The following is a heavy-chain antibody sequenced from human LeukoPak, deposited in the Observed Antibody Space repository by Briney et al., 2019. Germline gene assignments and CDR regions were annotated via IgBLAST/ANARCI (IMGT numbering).Heavy chain of an antibody. CDR3: ARGGAGEGYCSSSSCYGHDY. Sequence: ASVKVSCKASGYTFTSYYMHWVRQAPGQGLEWMGWINPNSGGTNYAQKFQGRVTMTRDTSISAAYMELSRLRSDDTAVYYCARGGAGEGYCSSSSCYGHDYWGQGTLVTVSS. CDR1: GYTFTSYY. CDR2: INPNSGGT. V-gene: IGHV1-2*02. D-gene: IGHD2-15*01. J-gene: IGHJ4*02.